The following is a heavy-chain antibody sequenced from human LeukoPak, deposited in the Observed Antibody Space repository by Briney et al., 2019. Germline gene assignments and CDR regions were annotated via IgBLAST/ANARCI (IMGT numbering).Heavy chain of an antibody. J-gene: IGHJ4*02. Sequence: GGSLRLSCTASGFTFGDYAMSWVRPAPGKGLDWVGFIRSKAYGGTTEYAASVKGRFTISRDDSKSIAYLQMNSLKTEDTAVYYCTSRRLSTVTTDYWGQGTLVTVSS. CDR3: TSRRLSTVTTDY. CDR2: IRSKAYGGTT. V-gene: IGHV3-49*04. CDR1: GFTFGDYA. D-gene: IGHD4-17*01.